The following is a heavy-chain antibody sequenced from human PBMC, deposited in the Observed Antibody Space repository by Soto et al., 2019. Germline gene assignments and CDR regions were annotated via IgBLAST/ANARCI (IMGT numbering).Heavy chain of an antibody. J-gene: IGHJ3*01. CDR1: GFTFGTSV. Sequence: QVQLVESGGGVVQPGRSLRLYCVASGFTFGTSVIHWVRQAPGKGLEWVAVMSPDGGTIYYADSVKGRFTISRDNFNNCQWLQMDSLRAEDTSVYYCELKYCSRVICRGNDGFDVWGQGTMVTVSS. CDR3: ELKYCSRVICRGNDGFDV. D-gene: IGHD2-15*01. CDR2: MSPDGGTI. V-gene: IGHV3-30-3*01.